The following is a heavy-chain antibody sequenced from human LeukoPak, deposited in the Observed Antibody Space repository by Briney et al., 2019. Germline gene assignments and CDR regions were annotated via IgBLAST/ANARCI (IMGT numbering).Heavy chain of an antibody. CDR1: GFTFRSYA. D-gene: IGHD3-22*01. CDR3: AKSNYYDSSGYLPFDP. J-gene: IGHJ5*02. CDR2: IGASGVST. Sequence: GGSLRLSCAASGFTFRSYAMSWVRQAPGKGLEWVSFIGASGVSTYYADSVKGRFTISRDNSHNTLYLQMNSLTAEDTAVYYCAKSNYYDSSGYLPFDPWGQGTLVTVSS. V-gene: IGHV3-23*01.